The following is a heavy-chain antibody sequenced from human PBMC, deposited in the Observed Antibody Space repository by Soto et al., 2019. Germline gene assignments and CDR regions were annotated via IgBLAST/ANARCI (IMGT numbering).Heavy chain of an antibody. CDR3: ARGPSSAARYFDL. J-gene: IGHJ2*01. D-gene: IGHD3-22*01. CDR2: FYYSGST. CDR1: GGSISSYY. Sequence: QVQLQESGPGLVKPSETLSLTCTVSGGSISSYYWSWIRQPPGKGLEWIGYFYYSGSTNYNPSPKSRVTISVDTSKNQFSLKLSSVTAADTAVYYCARGPSSAARYFDLWGRGTLVTVSS. V-gene: IGHV4-59*01.